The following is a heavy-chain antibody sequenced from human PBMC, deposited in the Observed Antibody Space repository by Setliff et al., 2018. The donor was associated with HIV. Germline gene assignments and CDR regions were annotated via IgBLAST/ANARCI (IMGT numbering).Heavy chain of an antibody. J-gene: IGHJ4*02. D-gene: IGHD2-15*01. CDR2: IKSKTDGGTT. Sequence: LTLTCTVSGFTFSDAWMSWIRQAPGKGPEWVGHIKSKTDGGTTDYAAPVKGRFTILRDDSKNTLYLQVNSLKTEDTALYYCTRDRWWLPGDSWGQGTLVTVSS. V-gene: IGHV3-15*01. CDR1: GFTFSDAW. CDR3: TRDRWWLPGDS.